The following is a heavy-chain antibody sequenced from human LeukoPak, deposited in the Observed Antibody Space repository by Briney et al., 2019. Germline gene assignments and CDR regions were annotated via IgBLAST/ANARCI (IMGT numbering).Heavy chain of an antibody. CDR2: IYYSGST. CDR3: ARVLTYYDFWTTPRGVYFDY. J-gene: IGHJ4*02. D-gene: IGHD3-3*01. V-gene: IGHV4-59*01. CDR1: GGSISSYY. Sequence: SETLSLTCTVSGGSISSYYWSWIRQPPGKGLEWIGYIYYSGSTNYNPSLKSRVTISVDTSKNQFSLKLSSVTAADTAVYYCARVLTYYDFWTTPRGVYFDYWGQGTLVTVSS.